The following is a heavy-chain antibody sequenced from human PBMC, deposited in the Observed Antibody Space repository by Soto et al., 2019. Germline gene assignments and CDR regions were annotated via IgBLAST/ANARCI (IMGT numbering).Heavy chain of an antibody. CDR1: GFTFRNYD. Sequence: EVQLVESGGGLVQPGGSLRLSCEASGFTFRNYDMHWVRQGTGKGLEWVSGISAAGDPDYADSVEGRFTISRENAQNSFFLQMNSLRVGDTAVYYCASTDRDFYGLDVWGQGTPVIVSS. CDR2: ISAAGDP. V-gene: IGHV3-13*05. CDR3: ASTDRDFYGLDV. J-gene: IGHJ6*02.